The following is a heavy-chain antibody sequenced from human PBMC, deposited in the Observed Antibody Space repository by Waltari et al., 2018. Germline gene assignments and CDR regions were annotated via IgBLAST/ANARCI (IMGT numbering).Heavy chain of an antibody. CDR1: GLTFSSHP. CDR2: ISGSGGNT. D-gene: IGHD1-26*01. J-gene: IGHJ2*01. Sequence: EVQLVQSGGGLVQPGGSLRLSCAASGLTFSSHPLTWVPQAPGKGLEWVSAISGSGGNTYYVDSVKGRFTISRDNSKNTLYLQMNSLRAEDTAVYYCAKVPSGRFWFFDLWGRGTLVTVSS. CDR3: AKVPSGRFWFFDL. V-gene: IGHV3-23*04.